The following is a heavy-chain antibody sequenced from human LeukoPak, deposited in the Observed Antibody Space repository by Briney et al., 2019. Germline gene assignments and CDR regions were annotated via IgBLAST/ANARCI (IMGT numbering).Heavy chain of an antibody. D-gene: IGHD4-23*01. Sequence: GRSLRLSCAASGFAFSSSYMNWVRQAPGKGLEWVATMNPDGSVKNYVDSVKGRFTISRDNAKNSLSLQMNSLRAEDTAVYYCASPNYGGHDVFDFWGQGTLVTVSS. J-gene: IGHJ3*01. CDR1: GFAFSSSY. CDR3: ASPNYGGHDVFDF. V-gene: IGHV3-7*01. CDR2: MNPDGSVK.